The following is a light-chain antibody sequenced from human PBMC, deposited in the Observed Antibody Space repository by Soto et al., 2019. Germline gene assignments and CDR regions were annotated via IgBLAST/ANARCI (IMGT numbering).Light chain of an antibody. V-gene: IGKV3-11*01. J-gene: IGKJ5*01. CDR2: KST. CDR3: QQGQIWPPIT. Sequence: VVLTQSPATLSLSPGERATLSCRTSLSFSVYLDCYQENPGQAPRLLIFKSTNRGNGIPARFSGSGSGTGFTLTISSLEPEDFASYYCQQGQIWPPITFGQGTRLEIK. CDR1: LSFSVY.